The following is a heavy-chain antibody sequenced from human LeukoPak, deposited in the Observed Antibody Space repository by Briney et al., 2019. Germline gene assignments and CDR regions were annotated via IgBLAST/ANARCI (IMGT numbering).Heavy chain of an antibody. CDR2: SSAYNGNT. J-gene: IGHJ3*02. Sequence: ASVKVSCKAAGYTCTSYGISWGRQAPGQGLGWMGWSSAYNGNTNYAQKFQGRGTMITDTSTSTAYMELRSLRSDDTAVYYWARGPPYSSGWYGLGAFDIWGQGTMVTVSS. CDR1: GYTCTSYG. CDR3: ARGPPYSSGWYGLGAFDI. V-gene: IGHV1-18*01. D-gene: IGHD6-19*01.